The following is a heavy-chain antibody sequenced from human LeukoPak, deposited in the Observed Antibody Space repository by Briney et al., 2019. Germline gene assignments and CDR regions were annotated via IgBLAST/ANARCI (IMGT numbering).Heavy chain of an antibody. CDR1: GGSFSGYY. J-gene: IGHJ4*02. CDR2: INHSGST. V-gene: IGHV4-34*01. Sequence: TASETLSLTCAVYGGSFSGYYWSWIRQPPGKGLEWIGEINHSGSTNYNPSLKSRVTISVDTSKNQFSLKLSSVTAADTAVYYCARRRVVAAISFDYWGQGTLVTVSS. CDR3: ARRRVVAAISFDY. D-gene: IGHD2-15*01.